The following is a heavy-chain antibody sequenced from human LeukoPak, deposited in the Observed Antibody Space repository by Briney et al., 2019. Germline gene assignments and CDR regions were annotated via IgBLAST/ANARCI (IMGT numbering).Heavy chain of an antibody. J-gene: IGHJ3*02. V-gene: IGHV4-39*07. CDR2: IYYSGST. D-gene: IGHD3-22*01. CDR3: ARDQAYYYDSSGYSFGDASDI. Sequence: SETLSLTCTVSGGSISSSSYYWGWIRQPPGKGLEWIGSIYYSGSTYYNPSLKSRVTISVDTSKNQFSLKLSSVTAADTAVYYCARDQAYYYDSSGYSFGDASDIWGQGTMVTVSS. CDR1: GGSISSSSYY.